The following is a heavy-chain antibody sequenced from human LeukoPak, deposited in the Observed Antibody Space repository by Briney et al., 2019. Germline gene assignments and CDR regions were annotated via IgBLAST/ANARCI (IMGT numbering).Heavy chain of an antibody. J-gene: IGHJ5*01. CDR2: ISGSGDNT. CDR1: GFTFSSYA. Sequence: GGSLRLXCAASGFTFSSYAMSWVRLAPGKGLEWVSVISGSGDNTYYADSVKGRFTIPRDNSKNTLYLRMNSLRAEDTAVYYCAKSINYWFDSWGQGTLVTVSS. CDR3: AKSINYWFDS. V-gene: IGHV3-23*01. D-gene: IGHD1-1*01.